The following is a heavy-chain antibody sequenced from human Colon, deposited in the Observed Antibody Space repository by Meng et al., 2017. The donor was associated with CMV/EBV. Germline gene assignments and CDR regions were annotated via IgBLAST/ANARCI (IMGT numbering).Heavy chain of an antibody. CDR3: AREPYSSFFDY. J-gene: IGHJ4*02. D-gene: IGHD6-6*01. CDR2: IYYSGST. Sequence: GSLRLSCTVSGGSISSYYWSWIRQPPGKGLEWIGYIYYSGSTNYNSSLKSRVTISVDTSKNQFSLKLSSVTAADTAVYYCAREPYSSFFDYWGQGTLVTVSS. CDR1: GGSISSYY. V-gene: IGHV4-59*01.